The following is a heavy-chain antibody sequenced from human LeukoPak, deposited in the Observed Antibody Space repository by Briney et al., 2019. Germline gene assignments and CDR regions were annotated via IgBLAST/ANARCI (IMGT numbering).Heavy chain of an antibody. Sequence: SETLSLTCAVYGGSFSGYYWSRIRQPPGKGLEWIGEINHSGSTNYNPSLKSRVTISVDTSKNQFSLKLSSVTAADTAVYYCARPYCSGGSCSNWFDPWGQGTLVTVSS. CDR3: ARPYCSGGSCSNWFDP. J-gene: IGHJ5*02. D-gene: IGHD2-15*01. CDR1: GGSFSGYY. CDR2: INHSGST. V-gene: IGHV4-34*01.